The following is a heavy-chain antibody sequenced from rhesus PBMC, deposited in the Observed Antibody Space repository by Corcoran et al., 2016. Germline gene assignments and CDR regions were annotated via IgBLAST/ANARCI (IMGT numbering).Heavy chain of an antibody. CDR1: GGSLSSKY. J-gene: IGHJ4*01. V-gene: IGHV4-173*01. D-gene: IGHD3-22*01. Sequence: QVQLQESGPGLVKPSETLSLTCAVSGGSLSSKYWRWLRQPPGNGLEWSVRISGSGGRTDYTPSLTSRFTISTATSKTQFSLKLSSVTAADTAVYYCARDVGGGVTQDWGQGVLVTVSS. CDR2: ISGSGGRT. CDR3: ARDVGGGVTQD.